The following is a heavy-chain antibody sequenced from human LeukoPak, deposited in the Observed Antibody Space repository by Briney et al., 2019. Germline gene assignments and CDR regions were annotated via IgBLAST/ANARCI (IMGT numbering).Heavy chain of an antibody. CDR2: ISGGGGST. CDR3: AKDTEWLPQD. D-gene: IGHD6-19*01. V-gene: IGHV3-23*01. CDR1: RFTFSNYA. Sequence: PGWSLRLACAASRFTFSNYARSWVRPAPGKGLEWVSAISGGGGSTYYAASVKGTFTITRHNSKNTMYLQMNSLRAEDTAVYYCAKDTEWLPQDWGQGTLVTVSS. J-gene: IGHJ4*02.